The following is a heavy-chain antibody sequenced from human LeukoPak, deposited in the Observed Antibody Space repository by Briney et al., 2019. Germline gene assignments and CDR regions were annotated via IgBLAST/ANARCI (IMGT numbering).Heavy chain of an antibody. CDR2: IYHSGST. CDR3: ARVVTIKQSWFDP. V-gene: IGHV4-38-2*01. Sequence: AETLTLTCAVSGYSISSGYYWGWIRQPPVKGLEWTGSIYHSGSTYYNPSLKSRVTKSVDTSKNQFSLKLSSVTAADTAVYYCARVVTIKQSWFDPWGEGTLVTVSS. CDR1: GYSISSGYY. D-gene: IGHD5-12*01. J-gene: IGHJ5*02.